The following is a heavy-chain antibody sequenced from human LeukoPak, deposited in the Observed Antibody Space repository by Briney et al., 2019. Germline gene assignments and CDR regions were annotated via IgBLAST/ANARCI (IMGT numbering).Heavy chain of an antibody. V-gene: IGHV1-8*01. J-gene: IGHJ4*02. CDR1: GYTFTSYD. CDR3: ARITIFGVVIIDY. CDR2: MNPNSGNT. Sequence: MKVSCKASGYTFTSYDINWVRQATGQGLEWMGWMNPNSGNTGYAQKFQGRVTMTRNTSISTAYMELSSLRSEDTAVYYCARITIFGVVIIDYWGQGTLVTVSS. D-gene: IGHD3-3*01.